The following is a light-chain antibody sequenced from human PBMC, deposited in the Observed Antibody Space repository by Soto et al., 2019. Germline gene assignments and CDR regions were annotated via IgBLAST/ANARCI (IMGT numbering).Light chain of an antibody. CDR2: GAS. V-gene: IGKV3-20*01. J-gene: IGKJ4*01. CDR1: QSVSSN. Sequence: EIVMTQSPATLSVSPGERATLSCRASQSVSSNLAWYQQTPGQAPRLLIYGASSRATGIPDRFSGSGSGTDFTLTIRRLEAEDFAVYYCQQYDSSPRTFGGGTKVDIK. CDR3: QQYDSSPRT.